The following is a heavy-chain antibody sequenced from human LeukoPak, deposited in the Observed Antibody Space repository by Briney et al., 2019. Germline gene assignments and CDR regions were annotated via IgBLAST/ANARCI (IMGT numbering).Heavy chain of an antibody. Sequence: GESLKISCKGSGYSFTSYWIGWVRQMPGKGLEWMGIIYPGDSDTRYSPSFQGQVTISADKSISTAYLQWSSLKASDIAMYCCARAAGITGTGQFAYYYYGMDVWGQGTTVTVSS. J-gene: IGHJ6*02. CDR2: IYPGDSDT. CDR3: ARAAGITGTGQFAYYYYGMDV. CDR1: GYSFTSYW. D-gene: IGHD1-20*01. V-gene: IGHV5-51*01.